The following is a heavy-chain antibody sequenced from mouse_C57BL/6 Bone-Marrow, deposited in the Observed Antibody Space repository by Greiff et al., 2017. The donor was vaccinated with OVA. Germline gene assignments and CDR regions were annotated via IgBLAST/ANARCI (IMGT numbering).Heavy chain of an antibody. Sequence: QVQLQQPGAELVRPGSSVKLSCKASGYTFTSYWMHWVKQRPIQGLEWIGNIDPSDSETHYNQKFKDKATLTVDKSSSTAYMQLRILTSEDSAVYYCANLYFDYWGQGTTLTVSS. V-gene: IGHV1-52*01. CDR2: IDPSDSET. CDR3: ANLYFDY. CDR1: GYTFTSYW. J-gene: IGHJ2*01.